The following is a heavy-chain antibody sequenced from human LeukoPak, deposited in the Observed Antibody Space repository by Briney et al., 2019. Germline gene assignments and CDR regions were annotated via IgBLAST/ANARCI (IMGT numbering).Heavy chain of an antibody. J-gene: IGHJ6*02. CDR3: ARDLIVAAGTQAYYYGTDV. CDR1: VGSISSSSYF. D-gene: IGHD6-13*01. CDR2: IYYSGST. V-gene: IGHV4-39*07. Sequence: KPSETLSLTCTVSVGSISSSSYFWGWIRQPPGKGLEWIGSIYYSGSTNYNPSLKSRVTMSVDMSKNQFSLKLNSVTAADTAVYYCARDLIVAAGTQAYYYGTDVWGQGTTVTVSS.